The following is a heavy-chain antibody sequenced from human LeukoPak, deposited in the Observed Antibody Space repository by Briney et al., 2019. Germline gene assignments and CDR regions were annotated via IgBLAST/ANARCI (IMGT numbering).Heavy chain of an antibody. CDR3: STLTSRGLSDS. V-gene: IGHV3-15*07. CDR2: IKSKADGETI. J-gene: IGHJ4*02. Sequence: KAGGSLRLSCAASGFTFSSYWMNWARQAPGKGLEWVGRIKSKADGETIDYAAPVKGRFTFSRDDSKNMLYLQMNSLKSEDTAVYYCSTLTSRGLSDSWGQGTLVTVSS. D-gene: IGHD1-20*01. CDR1: GFTFSSYW.